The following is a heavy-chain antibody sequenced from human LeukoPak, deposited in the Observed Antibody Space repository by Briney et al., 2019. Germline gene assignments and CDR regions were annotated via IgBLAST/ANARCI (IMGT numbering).Heavy chain of an antibody. CDR1: GLTFRNYA. CDR2: ICANDGNT. Sequence: GGSLRLSCAASGLTFRNYAMSWVRQAPGKGLEWVSVICANDGNTYYADAVKGRFTISGDNSKDTLYLQMDSLRAEDTAVYYCAKGSGSSCYSPCDYWGQGILVTVSS. V-gene: IGHV3-23*01. J-gene: IGHJ4*02. CDR3: AKGSGSSCYSPCDY. D-gene: IGHD2-15*01.